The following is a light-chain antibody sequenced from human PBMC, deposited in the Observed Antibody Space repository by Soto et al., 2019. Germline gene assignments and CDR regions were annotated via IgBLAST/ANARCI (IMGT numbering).Light chain of an antibody. Sequence: DIQMTQSPSTLSASVGDRVTITCRASQSISSWLAWYQQKPGKAPKLLIYKASSLESGVQSRFSGSGSGTEFTLTISSLQPDDSATYYCQQYNSYPFTFGPGTKVDIK. CDR1: QSISSW. J-gene: IGKJ3*01. CDR2: KAS. CDR3: QQYNSYPFT. V-gene: IGKV1-5*03.